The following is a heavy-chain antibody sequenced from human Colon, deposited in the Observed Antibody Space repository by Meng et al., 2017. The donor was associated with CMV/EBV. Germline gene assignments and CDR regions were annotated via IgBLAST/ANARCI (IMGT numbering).Heavy chain of an antibody. CDR3: AREGDGNSDYFDY. J-gene: IGHJ4*02. CDR1: GFTFSSYE. Sequence: GESLKISCAASGFTFSSYEMTWVRQAPGKGLEWISYISGSGGTIYYADSVKGRFTISRDNAKNSLYLQMSSLRAEDTAIYYCAREGDGNSDYFDYWGQGTLVTVSS. D-gene: IGHD1/OR15-1a*01. CDR2: ISGSGGTI. V-gene: IGHV3-48*03.